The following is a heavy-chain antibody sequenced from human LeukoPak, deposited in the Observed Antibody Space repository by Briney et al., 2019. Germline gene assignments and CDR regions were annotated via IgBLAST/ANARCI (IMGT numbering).Heavy chain of an antibody. V-gene: IGHV3-66*01. Sequence: PGRSLRLSCAASGFTVSSNYMTWVRQAPGKGLEWVSIIYSGGRTYYADSVKGRFTISRDNSKNTLYLQMNSLKTEDTAVYYCTTDQTPYAFDIWGQGTMVTVSS. J-gene: IGHJ3*02. CDR2: IYSGGRT. CDR3: TTDQTPYAFDI. CDR1: GFTVSSNY.